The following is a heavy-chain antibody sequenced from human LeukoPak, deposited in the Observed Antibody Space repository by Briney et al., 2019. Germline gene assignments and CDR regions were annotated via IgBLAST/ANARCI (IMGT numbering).Heavy chain of an antibody. D-gene: IGHD2-15*01. V-gene: IGHV4-31*03. CDR1: GGSISSGGYY. CDR2: IYYSGST. J-gene: IGHJ3*02. Sequence: PSETLSLTCTVSGGSISSGGYYWSWIRQHPGKGLEWIGYIYYSGSTYYNPSLESRVTISVDTSKNQFSLKLSSVTAADTAVYYCARADIVVVVANWAFDIWGQGTMVTVSS. CDR3: ARADIVVVVANWAFDI.